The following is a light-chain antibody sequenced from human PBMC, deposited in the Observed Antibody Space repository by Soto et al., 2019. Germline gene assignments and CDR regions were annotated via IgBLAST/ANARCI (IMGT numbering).Light chain of an antibody. CDR3: SVWDDSLNGCV. Sequence: QSVLTQPPSVSETPGQRVTISCSGSSSNIGSNTVNWYRQLPETAPKLLIYSHTQRPSGVTDRFSGSKSGTSASLDISVLQSEDEGDYYCSVWDDSLNGCVFGTGTKLTVL. CDR1: SSNIGSNT. V-gene: IGLV1-44*01. J-gene: IGLJ1*01. CDR2: SHT.